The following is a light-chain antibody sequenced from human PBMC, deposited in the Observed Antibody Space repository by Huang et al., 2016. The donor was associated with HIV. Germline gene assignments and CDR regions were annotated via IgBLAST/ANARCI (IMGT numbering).Light chain of an antibody. CDR3: MQGAHWPLYT. J-gene: IGKJ2*01. CDR2: KVF. V-gene: IGKV2-30*02. Sequence: DVGMTQSPLSLSVTLGKLASICCRSSQSLVHGDGNTYLHWFQQRPGQSQRRLIYKVFNRDDGVPGRFVGGGAGTDCTLKISRVEAEDVGVYYCMQGAHWPLYTFGQGTRLEIK. CDR1: QSLVHGDGNTY.